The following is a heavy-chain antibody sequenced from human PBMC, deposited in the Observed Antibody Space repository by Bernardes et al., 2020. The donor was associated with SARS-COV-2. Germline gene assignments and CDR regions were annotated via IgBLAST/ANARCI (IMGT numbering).Heavy chain of an antibody. CDR2: IYYSGIT. Sequence: SETLSLTCTVSGGSISSISYYWGWLRQPPGKGLEWIGSIYYSGITYYNPSLKSRVTISVDTSKNQFSLKLSSVTAADTAVYYCARHILLWFGELLFGGRPSAADDYWGQGTLVTVSS. V-gene: IGHV4-39*01. CDR1: GGSISSISYY. D-gene: IGHD3-10*01. J-gene: IGHJ4*02. CDR3: ARHILLWFGELLFGGRPSAADDY.